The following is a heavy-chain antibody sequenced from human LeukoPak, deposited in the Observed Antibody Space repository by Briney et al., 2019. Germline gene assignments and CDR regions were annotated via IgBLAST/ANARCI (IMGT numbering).Heavy chain of an antibody. V-gene: IGHV3-30-3*01. J-gene: IGHJ6*02. CDR1: GFTFSSYA. D-gene: IGHD1-14*01. CDR2: ISYDGSNK. Sequence: GGSLRLSCAASGFTFSSYAMHWVRQAPGKGLEWVAVISYDGSNKYYADSVKGRFTISRDNSKNTLYLQMNSLRAEDTAVYYCAREPREVAHRYYYYGMDVWGQGTTVTVSS. CDR3: AREPREVAHRYYYYGMDV.